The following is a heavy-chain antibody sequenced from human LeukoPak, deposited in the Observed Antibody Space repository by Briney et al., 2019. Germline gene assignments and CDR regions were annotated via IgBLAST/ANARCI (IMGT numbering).Heavy chain of an antibody. CDR1: AGSISSYY. CDR2: IFYSGSH. Sequence: SETLSLTCTLAAGSISSYYWSWIRQPPGEGLEWIGFIFYSGSHNFHPSLKGRATISLDTSKDQFSLKLKSVTAADAAVYYCARADGAVDYVDYWGQGTLVTVSS. CDR3: ARADGAVDYVDY. V-gene: IGHV4-59*08. J-gene: IGHJ4*02. D-gene: IGHD6-19*01.